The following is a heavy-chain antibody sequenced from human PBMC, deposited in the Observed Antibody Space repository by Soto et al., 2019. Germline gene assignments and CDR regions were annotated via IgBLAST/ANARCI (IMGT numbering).Heavy chain of an antibody. J-gene: IGHJ4*02. V-gene: IGHV4-39*01. CDR2: IYYSGST. D-gene: IGHD6-19*01. Sequence: QLQLQESGPGLVKPSETLSLTCTVSGGSISSSSYYWGWIRQPPGKGLEWIGSIYYSGSTYYNPSLKSRVTISVDTSKNQFSLKLSSVTAADTAVYYCARPGSGWADFDYGGQGTLVTVSS. CDR3: ARPGSGWADFDY. CDR1: GGSISSSSYY.